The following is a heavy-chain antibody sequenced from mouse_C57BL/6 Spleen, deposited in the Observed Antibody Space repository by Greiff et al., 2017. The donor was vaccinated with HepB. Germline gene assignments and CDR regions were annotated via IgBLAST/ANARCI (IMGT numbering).Heavy chain of an antibody. J-gene: IGHJ2*01. CDR3: ARSRTTVVDY. CDR2: IHPNSGST. V-gene: IGHV1-64*01. D-gene: IGHD1-1*01. Sequence: QVQLKEPGAELVKPGASVKLSCKASGYTFTSYWMHWVKQRPGQGLEWIGMIHPNSGSTNYNEKFKSKATLTVDKSSSTAYMQLSSLTSEDSAVYYCARSRTTVVDYWGQGTTLTVSS. CDR1: GYTFTSYW.